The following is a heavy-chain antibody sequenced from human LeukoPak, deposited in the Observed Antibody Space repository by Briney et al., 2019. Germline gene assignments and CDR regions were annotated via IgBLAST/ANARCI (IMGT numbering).Heavy chain of an antibody. D-gene: IGHD5-18*01. V-gene: IGHV4-59*01. CDR2: IYYSGST. CDR3: ARRIGYSYGRGYYFDY. J-gene: IGHJ4*02. CDR1: GGSISSYY. Sequence: PSETLSLTCTVSGGSISSYYWSWIRQPPGKGLEWIGYIYYSGSTNYNPSLKSRVTMSVDTSKNQFSLKLSSVTAADTAVYYCARRIGYSYGRGYYFDYWGQGTLVTVSS.